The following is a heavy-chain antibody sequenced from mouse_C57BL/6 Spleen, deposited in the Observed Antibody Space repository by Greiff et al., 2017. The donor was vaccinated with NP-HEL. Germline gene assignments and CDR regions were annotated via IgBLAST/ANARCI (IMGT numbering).Heavy chain of an antibody. CDR1: GYTFTSYW. Sequence: QVQLQQPGAELVRPGTSVKLSCKASGYTFTSYWMHWVKQRPGQGLEWIGVIDPSDSYTNYNQKFKGKATLTVDTSSSTAYMQLSSLTSEDSAVYYCARGTTVVATPYAMDYWGQGTSVTVSS. CDR2: IDPSDSYT. J-gene: IGHJ4*01. V-gene: IGHV1-59*01. CDR3: ARGTTVVATPYAMDY. D-gene: IGHD1-1*01.